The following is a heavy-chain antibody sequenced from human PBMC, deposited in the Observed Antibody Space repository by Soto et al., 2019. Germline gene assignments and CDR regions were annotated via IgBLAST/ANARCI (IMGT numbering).Heavy chain of an antibody. Sequence: GESLKISCKGSGYSFTSYWIGWVRQMPGKGLEWMGIIYPGDSDTRYSPSFQGQVTISADKSISTAYLQWSSLKASDTAMYYCASSIQLWSRYYYYGMDVWGQGTTVTVSS. CDR3: ASSIQLWSRYYYYGMDV. D-gene: IGHD5-18*01. V-gene: IGHV5-51*01. CDR1: GYSFTSYW. J-gene: IGHJ6*02. CDR2: IYPGDSDT.